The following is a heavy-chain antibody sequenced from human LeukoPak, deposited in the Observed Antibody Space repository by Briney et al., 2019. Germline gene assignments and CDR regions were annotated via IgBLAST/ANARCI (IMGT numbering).Heavy chain of an antibody. J-gene: IGHJ5*02. CDR3: AGRMVRGVIREYNWFDP. CDR1: GGTFSSYA. V-gene: IGHV1-69*13. CDR2: IIPIFGTA. D-gene: IGHD3-10*01. Sequence: ASVKVSCKASGGTFSSYAISWVRQAPGQGLEWMGGIIPIFGTANYAQKFQGRVTITADESTSTAYMELSSLRSEDTAVYYCAGRMVRGVIREYNWFDPWGQGTLVTVSS.